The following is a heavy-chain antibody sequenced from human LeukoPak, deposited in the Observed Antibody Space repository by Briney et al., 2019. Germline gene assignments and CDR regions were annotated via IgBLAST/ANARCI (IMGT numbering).Heavy chain of an antibody. CDR1: GGSISSYY. D-gene: IGHD3-9*01. Sequence: PSETLSLTCTVSGGSISSYYWSWIRQPAGKGPEWIGRIYTSGSTNYNPSLKSRVTISVDTSKNQFSLKLSSVTAADTAVYYCARHSTTYYDILTGYSTLYYFDYWGQGTLVTVSS. CDR2: IYTSGST. V-gene: IGHV4-4*07. J-gene: IGHJ4*02. CDR3: ARHSTTYYDILTGYSTLYYFDY.